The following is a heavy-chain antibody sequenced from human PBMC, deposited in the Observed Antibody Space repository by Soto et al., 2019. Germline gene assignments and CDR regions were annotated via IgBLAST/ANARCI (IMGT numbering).Heavy chain of an antibody. V-gene: IGHV4-31*03. J-gene: IGHJ3*02. D-gene: IGHD3-22*01. CDR3: ARGFGYYASSGPPRGAFDM. Sequence: PSETLSLTCTFSVGSISSGGYYCSWIRQHPGKGLEWIGYIYYSGSTYYNPSLKSRVTISVDTSKNQFSLKLSSVTAADTAVYYCARGFGYYASSGPPRGAFDMWGQGIMVTVSS. CDR1: VGSISSGGYY. CDR2: IYYSGST.